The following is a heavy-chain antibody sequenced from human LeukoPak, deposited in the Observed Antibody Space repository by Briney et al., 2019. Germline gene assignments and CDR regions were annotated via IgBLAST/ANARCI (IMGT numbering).Heavy chain of an antibody. CDR3: ARSREISRWYFGD. Sequence: ASVKVSCKASGYTFIANYIHWVRQAPGQGLEWMGWINPNSGGTNYAQKFQGRVTMTRDTSISTNYIELSSLRSDDTAVYYCARSREISRWYFGDWGQGTLVTVSS. V-gene: IGHV1-2*02. CDR1: GYTFIANY. CDR2: INPNSGGT. J-gene: IGHJ4*02. D-gene: IGHD6-13*01.